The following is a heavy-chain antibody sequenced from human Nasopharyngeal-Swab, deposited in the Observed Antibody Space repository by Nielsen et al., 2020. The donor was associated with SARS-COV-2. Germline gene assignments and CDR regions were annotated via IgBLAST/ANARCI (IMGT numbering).Heavy chain of an antibody. J-gene: IGHJ6*02. D-gene: IGHD3-22*01. CDR1: GFTFSSYG. CDR2: IRYDGSNK. V-gene: IGHV3-30*02. CDR3: ARGGRWDDSTEWDYYYYGMDV. Sequence: GGSLRLSCAASGFTFSSYGMHWVRQAPGKGLEWVAFIRYDGSNKYYADSVKGRFTISRDNAKNSLYLQMNSLRDEDTAVYYCARGGRWDDSTEWDYYYYGMDVWGQGTTVTVSS.